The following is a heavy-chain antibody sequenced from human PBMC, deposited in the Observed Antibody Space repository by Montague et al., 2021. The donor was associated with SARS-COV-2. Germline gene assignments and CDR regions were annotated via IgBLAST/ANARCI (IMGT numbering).Heavy chain of an antibody. CDR3: ARGGYSSSWYGTHNWFDP. D-gene: IGHD6-13*01. CDR1: GGSFSGYY. Sequence: SETLSLTCAFYGGSFSGYYWSWIRQPPGKGLEWIGEINHSGSTNYNPSLKSRVTISVDTFKNQFSLKLTSVTAAGTAVYYCARGGYSSSWYGTHNWFDPWGQGTLVTVSS. CDR2: INHSGST. J-gene: IGHJ5*02. V-gene: IGHV4-34*01.